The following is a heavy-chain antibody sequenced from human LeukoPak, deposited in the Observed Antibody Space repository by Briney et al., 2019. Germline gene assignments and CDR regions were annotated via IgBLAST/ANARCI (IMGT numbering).Heavy chain of an antibody. CDR3: ARDSFGVRGFDH. V-gene: IGHV1-46*01. D-gene: IGHD3-10*01. J-gene: IGHJ4*02. Sequence: ASVKVSCKASGYTFTSYYMHWVRQAPGQGLEWMGIINPSGGSTSYAQKFQGRVTMTRDTSTSTVYMELSSLRSEDTAIYYCARDSFGVRGFDHWGQGTPVTVSS. CDR1: GYTFTSYY. CDR2: INPSGGST.